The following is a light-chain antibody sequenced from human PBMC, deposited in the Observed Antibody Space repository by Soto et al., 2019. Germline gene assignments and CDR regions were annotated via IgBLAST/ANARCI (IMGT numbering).Light chain of an antibody. CDR2: GNT. V-gene: IGLV1-40*01. J-gene: IGLJ1*01. CDR1: TSNIGAGYD. Sequence: QSVLTQPPSVSGAPGQRVTISCIGSTSNIGAGYDVHWYQQFPGTAPKLLIHGNTNRPSGVPDRFSGSKSGTSASLAITGLQAEDEADYFCSSYSISTAYLFGTGTKLTVL. CDR3: SSYSISTAYL.